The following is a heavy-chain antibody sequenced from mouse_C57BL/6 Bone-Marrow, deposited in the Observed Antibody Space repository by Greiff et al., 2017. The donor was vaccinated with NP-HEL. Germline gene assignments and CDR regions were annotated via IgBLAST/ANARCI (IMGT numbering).Heavy chain of an antibody. CDR2: ISDGGSYT. V-gene: IGHV5-4*03. CDR3: ARALYDGYYYWYFDV. CDR1: GFTFSSYA. J-gene: IGHJ1*03. D-gene: IGHD2-3*01. Sequence: EVKLMESGGGLVKPGGSLKLSCAASGFTFSSYAMSWVRQTPEKRLEWVATISDGGSYTYYPDNVKGRFTISRDNAKNNLYLQMSHLKSEDTAMYYCARALYDGYYYWYFDVWGTGTTVTVSS.